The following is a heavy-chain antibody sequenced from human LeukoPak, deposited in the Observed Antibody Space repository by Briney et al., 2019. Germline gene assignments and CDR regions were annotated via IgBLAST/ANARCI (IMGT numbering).Heavy chain of an antibody. Sequence: GESLKISFKGSGYSFTSYWIGWVRQMPGKGLEWMGMLYPGDSASRFSPSFQGRVTMSVDRSINTAYLQWSSLRASDTAMYYCATSREVAGSHAFDIWGQGTVVTVSS. D-gene: IGHD6-19*01. CDR2: LYPGDSAS. V-gene: IGHV5-51*01. J-gene: IGHJ3*02. CDR3: ATSREVAGSHAFDI. CDR1: GYSFTSYW.